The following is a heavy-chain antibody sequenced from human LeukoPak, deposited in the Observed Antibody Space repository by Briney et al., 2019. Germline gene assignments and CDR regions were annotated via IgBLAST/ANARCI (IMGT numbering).Heavy chain of an antibody. CDR1: GFTFSNHD. J-gene: IGHJ4*02. CDR2: ISSSSSTI. V-gene: IGHV3-48*04. CDR3: AREVLRFGELFPH. D-gene: IGHD3-10*01. Sequence: GGSLRLSCAASGFTFSNHDMNWVRQAPGKGLEWVSYISSSSSTIYYADSVKGRFTISRDNAKNSLYLQMNSLRAEDTAVYYCAREVLRFGELFPHWGQGTLVTVSS.